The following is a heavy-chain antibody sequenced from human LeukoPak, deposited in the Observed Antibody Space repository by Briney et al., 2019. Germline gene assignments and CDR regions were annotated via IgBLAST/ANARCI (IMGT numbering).Heavy chain of an antibody. D-gene: IGHD3-3*01. V-gene: IGHV1-8*03. Sequence: ASVKVSCKASVYTFTIYDINWVRQATGQGLEWMGWMNPNSGNTGYAQKFQGRVTITRNTSISTAYMELSSLRSEDTAVYYCARAPLGGYYFSHGWGQGTLVTVSS. CDR1: VYTFTIYD. CDR3: ARAPLGGYYFSHG. CDR2: MNPNSGNT. J-gene: IGHJ4*02.